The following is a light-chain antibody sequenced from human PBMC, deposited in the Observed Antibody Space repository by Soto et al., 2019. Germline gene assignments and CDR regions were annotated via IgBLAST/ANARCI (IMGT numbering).Light chain of an antibody. CDR3: QQYNDWPRT. Sequence: EVVMTQSPGMLSVSPGERATLACRASQRVSSNLAWYQQRPGQAPRLLIYGASTRATGVPARFSGSGSGTEFTLTISGLQSEDFAFYYCQQYNDWPRTFGQGTKVDIK. CDR2: GAS. J-gene: IGKJ1*01. CDR1: QRVSSN. V-gene: IGKV3-15*01.